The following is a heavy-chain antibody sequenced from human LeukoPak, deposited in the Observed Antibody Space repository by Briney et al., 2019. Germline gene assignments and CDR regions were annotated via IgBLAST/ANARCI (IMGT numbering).Heavy chain of an antibody. CDR1: GGSISSGGYY. D-gene: IGHD3-3*01. J-gene: IGHJ3*02. CDR2: IYYSGST. CDR3: ARPLLEWLLGAFDI. V-gene: IGHV4-31*03. Sequence: TLSLTCTVSGGSISSGGYYWSWIRQHPGKGLEWIGYIYYSGSTYYNPSPKSRVTISVDTSKNQFSLKPSSVTAADTAVYYCARPLLEWLLGAFDIWGQGTMVTVSS.